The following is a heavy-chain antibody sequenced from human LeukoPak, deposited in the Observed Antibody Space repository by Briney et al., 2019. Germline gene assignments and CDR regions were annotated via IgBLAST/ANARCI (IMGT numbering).Heavy chain of an antibody. J-gene: IGHJ5*02. D-gene: IGHD6-25*01. CDR3: ARLASSGWPNWFDP. CDR2: IYPGDSDT. CDR1: GYSFTTYW. V-gene: IGHV5-51*01. Sequence: GESLKISCKGSGYSFTTYWIAWVRQMPGKGLEWMGIIYPGDSDTTYSPSFQGQVTISADKSISTAYLQWSSLKASDTAMYYCARLASSGWPNWFDPWGQGTLVTVSS.